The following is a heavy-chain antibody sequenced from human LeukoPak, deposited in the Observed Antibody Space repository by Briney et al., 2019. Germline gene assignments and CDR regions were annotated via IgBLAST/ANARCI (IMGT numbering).Heavy chain of an antibody. V-gene: IGHV4-39*01. J-gene: IGHJ5*02. D-gene: IGHD4-17*01. CDR3: ARLLLRGVTTSFPFDP. CDR1: GGSISSSSYY. CDR2: IYYSGST. Sequence: SETLSLTCTVSGGSISSSSYYWGWIRQPPGKGLEWIGSIYYSGSTYYNPSLKSRVTISVDTSKNQFSLKLSSVTAADTAVYYCARLLLRGVTTSFPFDPWGQGTLVTVSS.